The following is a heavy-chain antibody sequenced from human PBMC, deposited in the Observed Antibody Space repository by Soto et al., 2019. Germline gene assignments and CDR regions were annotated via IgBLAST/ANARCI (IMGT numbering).Heavy chain of an antibody. CDR1: GASFTDYY. Sequence: SLTCVVYGASFTDYYWSWIRQPPGKGLEWIGEINHSGSTNYNPSLKSRVTISVDTSKNQFSLKLSSVTAADTAVYYCARQRDRFLEWSTMDVWGKGTTVTVSS. D-gene: IGHD3-3*01. CDR3: ARQRDRFLEWSTMDV. V-gene: IGHV4-34*01. J-gene: IGHJ6*03. CDR2: INHSGST.